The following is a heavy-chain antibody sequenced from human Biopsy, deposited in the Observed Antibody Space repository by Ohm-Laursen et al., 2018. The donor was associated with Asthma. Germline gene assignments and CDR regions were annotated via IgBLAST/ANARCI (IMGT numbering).Heavy chain of an antibody. CDR1: GFTFGDYW. CDR3: ARAVDYSHYYGIDV. J-gene: IGHJ6*02. D-gene: IGHD3-10*01. Sequence: SLRLSCTASGFTFGDYWMSWVRQVPGKGLEWVSSITDTSRYIKYADSVRGRFTISRDNAKNSLYLQMNSLRADDTAVYFCARAVDYSHYYGIDVWGQGTTVTVS. V-gene: IGHV3-11*05. CDR2: ITDTSRYI.